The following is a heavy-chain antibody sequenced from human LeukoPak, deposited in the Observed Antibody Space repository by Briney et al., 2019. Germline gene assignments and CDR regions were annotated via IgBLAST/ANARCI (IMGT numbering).Heavy chain of an antibody. D-gene: IGHD3-22*01. CDR2: INPNSGGT. CDR1: GYTFTGYY. CDR3: ARDGRNTYYYDSSGHYTGDWFDP. J-gene: IGHJ5*02. Sequence: ASVKVSCKASGYTFTGYYMHWLRQAPGQGLEWMGWINPNSGGTNYAQKFQGRVTMTRDTSISTAYMELSRLRSDDTAVYYCARDGRNTYYYDSSGHYTGDWFDPWGQGTLVTVSS. V-gene: IGHV1-2*02.